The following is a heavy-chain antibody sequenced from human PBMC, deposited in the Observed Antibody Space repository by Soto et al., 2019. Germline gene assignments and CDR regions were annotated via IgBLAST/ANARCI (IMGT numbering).Heavy chain of an antibody. CDR2: ISYDGSNK. CDR1: GFTFSSYG. Sequence: GGSLRLSCAASGFTFSSYGMHWVRQAPGKGLEWVAVISYDGSNKYYADSVKGRFTISRDNSKNTLYLQMNSLRAEDTAVYYCAKDYYYDSSGYSDYWGQGTLVTVSS. CDR3: AKDYYYDSSGYSDY. D-gene: IGHD3-22*01. V-gene: IGHV3-30*18. J-gene: IGHJ4*02.